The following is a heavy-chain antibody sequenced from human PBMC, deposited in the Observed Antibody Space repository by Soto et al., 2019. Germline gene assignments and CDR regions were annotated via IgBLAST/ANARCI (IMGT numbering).Heavy chain of an antibody. CDR2: IYYSGST. CDR1: GGSISSSSHY. V-gene: IGHV4-39*01. D-gene: IGHD3-16*02. J-gene: IGHJ4*02. CDR3: AISTFGGVTVPRFFDY. Sequence: SETLSLTCTVSGGSISSSSHYWGWIRQPPGKGLEWIGSIYYSGSTYYNPSLKSRVTISVDTSKNQFSLKLSSVTAADTAVYYCAISTFGGVTVPRFFDYWGQGTLVTVSS.